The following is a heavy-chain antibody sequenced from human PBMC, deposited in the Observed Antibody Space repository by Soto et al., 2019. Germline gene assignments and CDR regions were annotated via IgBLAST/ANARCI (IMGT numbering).Heavy chain of an antibody. J-gene: IGHJ6*02. CDR3: ARPDEGGYSSNHHYYYALDV. CDR1: GGTFRSDS. CDR2: IIPIFDIT. Sequence: GFSVKVACKASGGTFRSDSIRWVRQAPGQGLEWMGGIIPIFDITNYAQKFQGRVTITADESTSTAYMELSSLGSDDTAVYYCARPDEGGYSSNHHYYYALDVWGQGTTVTVSS. D-gene: IGHD3-22*01. V-gene: IGHV1-69*13.